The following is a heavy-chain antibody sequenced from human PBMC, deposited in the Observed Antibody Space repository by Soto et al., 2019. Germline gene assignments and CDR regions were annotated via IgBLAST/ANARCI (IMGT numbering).Heavy chain of an antibody. Sequence: GGSLRLSCAASGFTFSSYAMSWVRQAPGKGLEWVSAISGSGGSTYYADSVKGRFTISRDNSKNTLYLQMNSLRAEDTAVYYCAKDQYDCSGGSCYFDYWGQGTLVTVSS. CDR2: ISGSGGST. CDR1: GFTFSSYA. CDR3: AKDQYDCSGGSCYFDY. V-gene: IGHV3-23*01. J-gene: IGHJ4*02. D-gene: IGHD2-15*01.